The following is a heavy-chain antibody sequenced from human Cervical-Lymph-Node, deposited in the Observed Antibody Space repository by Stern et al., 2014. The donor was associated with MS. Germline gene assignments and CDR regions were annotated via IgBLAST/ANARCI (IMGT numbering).Heavy chain of an antibody. CDR3: ARFGVGYYDGRGYYYFDY. CDR1: GGSISPYY. V-gene: IGHV4-59*12. CDR2: IFHSGSA. D-gene: IGHD3-22*01. Sequence: LQLQESGPGLVKPSATLSLTCTVSGGSISPYYWSWIRQPPGKGLEWIDYIFHSGSATYNPSLKSRLTMSGDTSKNQFSLNLTSVTAADTAVYYCARFGVGYYDGRGYYYFDYWGQGTQVTVSS. J-gene: IGHJ4*02.